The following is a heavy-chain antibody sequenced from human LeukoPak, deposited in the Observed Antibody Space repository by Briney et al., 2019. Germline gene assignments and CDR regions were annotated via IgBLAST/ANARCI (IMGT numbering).Heavy chain of an antibody. CDR1: GFTFSNYW. J-gene: IGHJ4*02. Sequence: GGSLRLSCAASGFTFSNYWMSWVRQAPGKGLEWVANIKQDGGVKYYVDSVKGRFTISRDNAKNSVYLQMNSLRAEDTAVYYCARAGGTSWADYWGQGTLVTVSS. CDR3: ARAGGTSWADY. CDR2: IKQDGGVK. V-gene: IGHV3-7*01. D-gene: IGHD6-13*01.